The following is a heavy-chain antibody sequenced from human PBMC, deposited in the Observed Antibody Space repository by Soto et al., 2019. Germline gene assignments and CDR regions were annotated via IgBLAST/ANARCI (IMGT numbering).Heavy chain of an antibody. V-gene: IGHV3-21*01. D-gene: IGHD3-3*01. CDR1: GFTFSSYS. CDR3: ARGTYYDFWSGYLNYYYYGTDV. Sequence: EVQLVESGGGLVKPGGSLRLSCAASGFTFSSYSMNWVRQAPGKGLEWVSSISSSSSYIYYADSVKGRFTISRDNAKNSLYLQMNSLRAEDTAVYYCARGTYYDFWSGYLNYYYYGTDVWGQGTTVTVSS. J-gene: IGHJ6*02. CDR2: ISSSSSYI.